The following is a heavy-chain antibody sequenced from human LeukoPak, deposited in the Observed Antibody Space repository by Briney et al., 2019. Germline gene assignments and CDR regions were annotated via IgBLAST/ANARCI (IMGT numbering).Heavy chain of an antibody. CDR2: IYYSGST. D-gene: IGHD3-22*01. V-gene: IGHV4-39*01. J-gene: IGHJ4*02. Sequence: SETLSLTCTVSGGSISSSSYYWGCIRQPPGKGLEWIGSIYYSGSTYYNPSLKSRVTISVDTSKNQFSLKLSSVTAADTAVYYCARRRYYDSSGCFDYWGQGILVTVSS. CDR3: ARRRYYDSSGCFDY. CDR1: GGSISSSSYY.